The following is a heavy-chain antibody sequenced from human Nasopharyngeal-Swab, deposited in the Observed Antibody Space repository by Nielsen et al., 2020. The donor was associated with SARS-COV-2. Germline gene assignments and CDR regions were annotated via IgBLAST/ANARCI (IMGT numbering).Heavy chain of an antibody. CDR3: ARNDFWSGYYKVPMDV. CDR2: IKQDGSEK. Sequence: WICQPPGKGLEWVANIKQDGSEKYYVDPVKGRFTISRGNAKNSLYLQMNSLRAEDTAVYYCARNDFWSGYYKVPMDVWGKGTTVTVSS. D-gene: IGHD3-3*01. J-gene: IGHJ6*03. V-gene: IGHV3-7*03.